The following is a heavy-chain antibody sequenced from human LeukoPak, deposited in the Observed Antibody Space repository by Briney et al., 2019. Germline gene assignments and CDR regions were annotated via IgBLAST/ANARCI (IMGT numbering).Heavy chain of an antibody. Sequence: GRSLRLSCAASGFTFSSYAMHWVRQAPGKGLEWVAVISYDGSNKYYADSVKGRSTISRDNSKNTLYLQMNTLRPEDTAVYYCANHAEGPDYWGQGTLVTVSS. V-gene: IGHV3-30-3*01. CDR1: GFTFSSYA. D-gene: IGHD1-14*01. J-gene: IGHJ4*02. CDR2: ISYDGSNK. CDR3: ANHAEGPDY.